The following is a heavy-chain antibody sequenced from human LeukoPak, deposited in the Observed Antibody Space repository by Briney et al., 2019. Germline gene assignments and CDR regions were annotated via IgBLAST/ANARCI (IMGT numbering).Heavy chain of an antibody. CDR2: IKQDGSEK. V-gene: IGHV3-7*01. D-gene: IGHD3-22*01. CDR1: GFTFSDYY. J-gene: IGHJ4*02. Sequence: GGSLRLSCAASGFTFSDYYMSWIRQAPGKGLEWVANIKQDGSEKCYVGSVKGRFTISRDNAKNSLYLQMNSLRAEDTAVYYCAREGPLNYYDTSGYYRYYFDYWGQGTLVTVSS. CDR3: AREGPLNYYDTSGYYRYYFDY.